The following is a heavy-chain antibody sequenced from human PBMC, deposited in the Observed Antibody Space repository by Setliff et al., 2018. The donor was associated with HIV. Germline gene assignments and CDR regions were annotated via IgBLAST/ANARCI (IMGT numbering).Heavy chain of an antibody. V-gene: IGHV3-30*04. CDR2: ISYDGGKK. D-gene: IGHD3-22*01. CDR1: GFTFSSYG. Sequence: PGGSLRLSCAASGFTFSSYGLHWVRQAPGKGLEWVAVISYDGGKKNYADSVSGRFTVSRDNSKNTLYLQMDSLRAEDTAVHYCARARPNDYYYDSSAFDYWGQGTLVTVSS. J-gene: IGHJ4*02. CDR3: ARARPNDYYYDSSAFDY.